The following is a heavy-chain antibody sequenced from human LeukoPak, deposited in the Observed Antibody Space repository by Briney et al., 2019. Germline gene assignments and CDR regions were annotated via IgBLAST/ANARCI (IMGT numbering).Heavy chain of an antibody. J-gene: IGHJ4*02. Sequence: GRSLRLSCAASGFTFSSYAMHWVRQAPGKGLEWVAAISYDGSNEYYADSVKGRFTISRDNSKNTLYLQMNSLRAEDTAVYYCARGRNIVATSGYFDYWAREPWSPSPQ. CDR1: GFTFSSYA. D-gene: IGHD5-12*01. CDR3: ARGRNIVATSGYFDY. CDR2: ISYDGSNE. V-gene: IGHV3-30-3*01.